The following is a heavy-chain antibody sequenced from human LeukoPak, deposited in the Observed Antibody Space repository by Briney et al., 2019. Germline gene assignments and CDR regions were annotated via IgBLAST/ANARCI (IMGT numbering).Heavy chain of an antibody. D-gene: IGHD3-22*01. CDR1: GFTFSNAW. V-gene: IGHV3-15*01. J-gene: IGHJ4*02. CDR3: TTDIRHWKQPAGHYYDSSGYLKLDY. Sequence: PGGSLRLSCAASGFTFSNAWMSWVRQAPGKGLEWVGRIKSKTDGGTTDYAAPVKGRFTISRDDSKDTLYLQMNSLKTEDTAVYYCTTDIRHWKQPAGHYYDSSGYLKLDYWGQGTLVTVSP. CDR2: IKSKTDGGTT.